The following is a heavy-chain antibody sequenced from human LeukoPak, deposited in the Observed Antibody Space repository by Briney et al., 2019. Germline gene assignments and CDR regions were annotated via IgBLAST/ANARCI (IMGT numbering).Heavy chain of an antibody. J-gene: IGHJ4*02. V-gene: IGHV3-74*01. CDR3: ARVTVSSSEVIFDY. CDR1: GFTVSSYW. Sequence: PGGSLRLSCVASGFTVSSYWMHWVRQAPGKGLVWVSRINSDGRTITYADSVKGRFTISRDNAKNTLYLQMNSLRAEDTAVYYCARVTVSSSEVIFDYWGQGSLVTVSS. D-gene: IGHD1-20*01. CDR2: INSDGRTI.